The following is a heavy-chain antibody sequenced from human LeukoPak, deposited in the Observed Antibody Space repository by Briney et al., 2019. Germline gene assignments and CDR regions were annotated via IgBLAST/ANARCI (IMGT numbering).Heavy chain of an antibody. V-gene: IGHV3-48*02. CDR2: ITSSGNTI. CDR1: GFTFSDYS. CDR3: ARDYKFAFDN. J-gene: IGHJ4*02. Sequence: GGSLRLSCTASGFTFSDYSMNWFRQAPGKGLDWVSYITSSGNTIYYADSVKGRFSISRDNAKNSLYLQMNSLRDEDTAVYYCARDYKFAFDNWGQGTLVAVSS. D-gene: IGHD5-24*01.